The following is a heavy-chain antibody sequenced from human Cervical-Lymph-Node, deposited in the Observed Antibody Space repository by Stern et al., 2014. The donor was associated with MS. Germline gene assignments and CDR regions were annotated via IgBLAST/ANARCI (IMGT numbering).Heavy chain of an antibody. CDR1: GFSFSSDQVG. CDR3: AHRPVGYLSGWDQGPFDY. Sequence: QVTLRESGPTLVKPTQTLTLTCTFSGFSFSSDQVGVGWIRQSPGKALEWLVLIYLDDDKRYNPSLKSRLTIIKDTSNNQVVLTMINMDPADTATYYCAHRPVGYLSGWDQGPFDYWGQGALVTVSS. D-gene: IGHD6-19*01. V-gene: IGHV2-5*02. CDR2: IYLDDDK. J-gene: IGHJ4*02.